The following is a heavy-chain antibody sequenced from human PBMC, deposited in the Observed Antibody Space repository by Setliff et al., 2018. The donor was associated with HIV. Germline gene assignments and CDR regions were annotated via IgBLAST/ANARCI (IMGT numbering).Heavy chain of an antibody. CDR3: ARIPNHSSGFDY. J-gene: IGHJ4*02. V-gene: IGHV1-69*13. CDR2: IVPILNTG. D-gene: IGHD3-22*01. Sequence: ASVKVSCKASGGTFGSHEISWVRQAPGQGLEWMGGIVPILNTGNYAPKFQGRVTITADESTTTAYMELSSLRSEDTAVYYCARIPNHSSGFDYWGQGTQVTVSS. CDR1: GGTFGSHE.